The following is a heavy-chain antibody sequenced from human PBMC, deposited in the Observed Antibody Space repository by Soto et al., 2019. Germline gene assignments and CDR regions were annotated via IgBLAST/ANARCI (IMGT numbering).Heavy chain of an antibody. CDR3: AKGLYYYQTSGYPHY. V-gene: IGHV3-9*01. D-gene: IGHD3-22*01. J-gene: IGHJ4*02. CDR2: ISWNSGSI. CDR1: GFTFPDYT. Sequence: EVQLVESGGGLVQPGRSLRLSYAASGFTFPDYTMHWVRQAPGKGLEWVSGISWNSGSIDYADSVKGRFIISRDDAKNCQYLQMNSLRAEDTAFYYCAKGLYYYQTSGYPHYWGQGTLVTVSS.